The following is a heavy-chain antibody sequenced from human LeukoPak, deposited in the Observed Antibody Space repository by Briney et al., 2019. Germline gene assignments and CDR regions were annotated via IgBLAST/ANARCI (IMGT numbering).Heavy chain of an antibody. J-gene: IGHJ4*02. CDR2: ISGSGGST. V-gene: IGHV3-23*01. CDR1: GFSFSSYT. Sequence: TGGSPRLSCAASGFSFSSYTMNWVRQAPGKGLEWVSAISGSGGSTYYADSVKGRFTISRDNSKNTLYLQMNSLRAEDTAVYYCAKHPHPKIAAAGQPFAYWGQGTLVTVSS. D-gene: IGHD6-13*01. CDR3: AKHPHPKIAAAGQPFAY.